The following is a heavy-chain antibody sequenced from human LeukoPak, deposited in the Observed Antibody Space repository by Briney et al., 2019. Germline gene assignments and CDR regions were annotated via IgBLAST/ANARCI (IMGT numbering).Heavy chain of an antibody. CDR1: GFTFSSYA. D-gene: IGHD3-10*01. Sequence: PGGSLRLSCAASGFTFSSYAMHWVRQAPGKGLEGVAVISYDGSNKYYADSVKGRFTISRDNSKNTLYLQMNSLRAEDTAVYYCAREGKTVRGTFSDYWGQGTLVTVSS. CDR3: AREGKTVRGTFSDY. CDR2: ISYDGSNK. J-gene: IGHJ4*02. V-gene: IGHV3-30*04.